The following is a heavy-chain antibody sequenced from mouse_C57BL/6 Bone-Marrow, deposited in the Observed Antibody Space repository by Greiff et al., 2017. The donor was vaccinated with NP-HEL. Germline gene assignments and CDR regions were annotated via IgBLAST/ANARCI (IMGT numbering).Heavy chain of an antibody. CDR2: IRNKANGYTT. J-gene: IGHJ4*01. V-gene: IGHV7-3*01. Sequence: EVKLQESGGGLVQPGGSLSLSCAASGFTFTDYYMSWVRQPPGKALEWLGFIRNKANGYTTEYSASVKGRFTISRDNSQSILYLQMNALRAEDSATYYCASGRYYYGIYYAMDYWGQGTSVTVSS. CDR1: GFTFTDYY. D-gene: IGHD1-1*01. CDR3: ASGRYYYGIYYAMDY.